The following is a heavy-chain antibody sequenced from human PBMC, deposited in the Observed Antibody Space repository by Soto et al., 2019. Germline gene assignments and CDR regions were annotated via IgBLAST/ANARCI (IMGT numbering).Heavy chain of an antibody. J-gene: IGHJ4*02. CDR1: GFTFSSYA. Sequence: EVPLLESGGGLVQPGGSLRLSCAASGFTFSSYAMSWVRQAPGKGLEWVSAISGSGGSTYYADSVKGRFTISRDNSKNTLYLQMNSLRAEDTAVYYCANGAASYSSGWSFDYWGQGTLVTVSS. V-gene: IGHV3-23*01. D-gene: IGHD6-19*01. CDR3: ANGAASYSSGWSFDY. CDR2: ISGSGGST.